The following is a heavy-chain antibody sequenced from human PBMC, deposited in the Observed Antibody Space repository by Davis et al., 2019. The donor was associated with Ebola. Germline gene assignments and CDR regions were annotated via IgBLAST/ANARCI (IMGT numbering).Heavy chain of an antibody. CDR2: ISWDGASR. V-gene: IGHV3-20*04. J-gene: IGHJ4*02. Sequence: PSETLSPTCAVHGGSFSGYYWSWIRQPPGKGLEWVSGISWDGASRGYADSVKGRFTISRDNTKNMLFLQLNGLRAEDTAIYYCARVFEYSGYDPLDHWGQGTLVTVSS. CDR1: GGSFSGYY. D-gene: IGHD6-25*01. CDR3: ARVFEYSGYDPLDH.